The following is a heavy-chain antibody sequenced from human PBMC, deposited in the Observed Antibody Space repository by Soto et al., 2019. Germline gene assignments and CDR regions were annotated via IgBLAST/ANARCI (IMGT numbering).Heavy chain of an antibody. CDR2: TYYSGST. Sequence: QVQLQESGPGLVKPSQTLSLTCTVSGGSISSGGYYWSWIRQHPGKGLEWIGYTYYSGSTYYNPSLKSRVTISVDTSKNQFSLKLSSVTAADTAVYYCARGNRRRNTAIDYWGQGTLVTVSS. J-gene: IGHJ4*02. CDR3: ARGNRRRNTAIDY. V-gene: IGHV4-31*03. CDR1: GGSISSGGYY. D-gene: IGHD5-18*01.